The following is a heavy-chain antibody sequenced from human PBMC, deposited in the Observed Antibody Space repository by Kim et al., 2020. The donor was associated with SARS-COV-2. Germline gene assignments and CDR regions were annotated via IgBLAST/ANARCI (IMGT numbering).Heavy chain of an antibody. Sequence: KVKTKYSQKFQGRVTITRDPPASTAYMELSSLRSEDTAVYYCARAGDYDYWGQGTLVTVSS. J-gene: IGHJ4*02. V-gene: IGHV1-3*01. D-gene: IGHD4-17*01. CDR2: KVKT. CDR3: ARAGDYDY.